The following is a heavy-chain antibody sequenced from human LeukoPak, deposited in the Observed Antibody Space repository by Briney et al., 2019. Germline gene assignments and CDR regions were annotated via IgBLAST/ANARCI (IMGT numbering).Heavy chain of an antibody. D-gene: IGHD3-22*01. CDR3: AASGRDYYDSSGYYYGRSFDY. CDR2: INHSGST. CDR1: GGSFSGYY. Sequence: PSETLSLTCAVYGGSFSGYYWSWIRQPPGKGLEWIGEINHSGSTNYNPSLKSRVTISVDTSKNQFSLKLGSVTAADTAVYYCAASGRDYYDSSGYYYGRSFDYWGQGTLVTVSS. J-gene: IGHJ4*02. V-gene: IGHV4-34*01.